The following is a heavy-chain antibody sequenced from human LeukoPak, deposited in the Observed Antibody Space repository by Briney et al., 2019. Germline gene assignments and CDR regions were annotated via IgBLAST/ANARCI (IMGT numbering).Heavy chain of an antibody. Sequence: ASVKVSCKASGYTFTNYAIHWVRQAPGQRLEWMVWISAGNGNTKYSQEFQDRVTITRDTSASTVYMELSSLRSEDLAVYYCARTRDYGGNWGFDYWGQGTLVTVSS. CDR1: GYTFTNYA. CDR2: ISAGNGNT. V-gene: IGHV1-3*03. J-gene: IGHJ4*02. CDR3: ARTRDYGGNWGFDY. D-gene: IGHD4-23*01.